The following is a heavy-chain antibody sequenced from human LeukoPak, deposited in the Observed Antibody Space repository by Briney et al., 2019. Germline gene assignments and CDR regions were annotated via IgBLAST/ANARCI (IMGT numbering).Heavy chain of an antibody. CDR3: ARDLAYYDSSGYFDY. CDR2: IWYDGSNK. D-gene: IGHD3-22*01. J-gene: IGHJ4*02. Sequence: GRSLRLSCAASGFTFSSYGMHWVRQAPGKGLEWVAVIWYDGSNKYYADSVKGRFTISRDNSKNTLYLQMNSLRAEDTAVYYCARDLAYYDSSGYFDYWGQGTLVTISS. CDR1: GFTFSSYG. V-gene: IGHV3-33*01.